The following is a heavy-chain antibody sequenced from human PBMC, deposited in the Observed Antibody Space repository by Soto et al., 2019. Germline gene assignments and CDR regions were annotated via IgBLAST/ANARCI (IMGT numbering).Heavy chain of an antibody. CDR2: INPSGGST. CDR1: GYTFTSYY. J-gene: IGHJ5*02. D-gene: IGHD3-3*01. Sequence: QVQLVQSGAEVKKPGASVKVSCKASGYTFTSYYMHWVRQAPGQGLEWMGIINPSGGSTSYAQKFQGRVTMTRDTSTSTVYMELSSLRSEDTAVYYCASDRPIFGVVPFNWFAPWGQGTLVTVSS. CDR3: ASDRPIFGVVPFNWFAP. V-gene: IGHV1-46*01.